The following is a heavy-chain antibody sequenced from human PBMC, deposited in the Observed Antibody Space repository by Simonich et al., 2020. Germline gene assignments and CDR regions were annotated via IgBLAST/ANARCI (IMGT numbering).Heavy chain of an antibody. CDR2: ISSSSSYK. CDR3: AREIEAGNAFDI. J-gene: IGHJ3*02. V-gene: IGHV3-21*01. Sequence: EVQLVESGGGLVKPGGYLRLSCAASGFTFSSYSMNWVRQAPGKGLEWVSSISSSSSYKYYADSVKGRFTISRDNAKNALYLQMNSLRAEDTAVYYCAREIEAGNAFDIWGQGTMVTVSS. CDR1: GFTFSSYS.